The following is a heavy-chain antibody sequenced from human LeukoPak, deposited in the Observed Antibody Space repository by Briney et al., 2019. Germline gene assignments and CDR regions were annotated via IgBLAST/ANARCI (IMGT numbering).Heavy chain of an antibody. CDR3: ARDRSVGVLPAPPFDF. J-gene: IGHJ4*02. V-gene: IGHV4-34*01. D-gene: IGHD6-6*01. CDR2: INHSGSA. Sequence: SETLSLTCAVYDGSFSGYYCSWIRQPPGKGLEWIGEINHSGSANYNPSLKSRVTILLDTSKNQFSLNLSSVTAADTAVYYCARDRSVGVLPAPPFDFWGQGTLVTVSS. CDR1: DGSFSGYY.